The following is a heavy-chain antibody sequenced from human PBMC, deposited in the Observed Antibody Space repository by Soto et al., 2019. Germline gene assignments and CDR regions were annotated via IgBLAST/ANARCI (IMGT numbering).Heavy chain of an antibody. V-gene: IGHV3-30*03. CDR1: GFTFSSYG. D-gene: IGHD3-3*01. CDR2: ISYDGSNK. J-gene: IGHJ5*02. Sequence: PGGSLRLSCAASGFTFSSYGMHWVRQAPGKGLEWVAVISYDGSNKYYADSVKGRFTISRDNSKNTLYLQMNSLRAEDTAVYYCASRITIFALDPWGQGTLVTVSS. CDR3: ASRITIFALDP.